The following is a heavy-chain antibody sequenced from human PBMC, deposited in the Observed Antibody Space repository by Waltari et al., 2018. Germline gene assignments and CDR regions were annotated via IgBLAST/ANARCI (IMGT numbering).Heavy chain of an antibody. CDR3: TAGPTRIGNSYAYFDY. CDR2: IRNKVDRYTT. D-gene: IGHD3-10*01. J-gene: IGHJ4*02. V-gene: IGHV3-72*01. Sequence: EVQLVDSGGALVQPGGSLRLSCTASGAPFSAYFLNWVRQTPGKGLEWVGRIRNKVDRYTTEYAASVKGRFTISRDDSKNSVYLQMNGLKTEDTGMYYCTAGPTRIGNSYAYFDYWGQGTLVTVTS. CDR1: GAPFSAYF.